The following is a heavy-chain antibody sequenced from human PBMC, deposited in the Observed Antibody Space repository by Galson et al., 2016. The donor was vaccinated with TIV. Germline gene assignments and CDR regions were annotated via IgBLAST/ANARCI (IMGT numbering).Heavy chain of an antibody. D-gene: IGHD4-11*01. CDR2: IIPMIGTP. CDR1: GDTFNSYG. Sequence: SVKVSCKASGDTFNSYGIAWVRQAPGQGLEWMGGIIPMIGTPKYAQKFQGRVTITADKSTSTAYMELSSPRSEDTARYYCARVVLAYSNYDGYYHGMDVWGQGTTVTVSS. CDR3: ARVVLAYSNYDGYYHGMDV. J-gene: IGHJ6*02. V-gene: IGHV1-69*06.